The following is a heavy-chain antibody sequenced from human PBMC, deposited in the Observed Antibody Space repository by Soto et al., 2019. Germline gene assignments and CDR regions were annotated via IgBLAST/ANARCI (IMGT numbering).Heavy chain of an antibody. Sequence: PGGSLRLSCAASGFTFSYYWMHWVRQAPGQGLVWVSRIHSDGSSTTYADSVKGRFTISRDNAKNSLYLQMNSLRVEDTALYFCGRDESVSSSISNWGQGTLVTVSS. J-gene: IGHJ4*02. D-gene: IGHD2-2*01. V-gene: IGHV3-74*01. CDR3: GRDESVSSSISN. CDR2: IHSDGSST. CDR1: GFTFSYYW.